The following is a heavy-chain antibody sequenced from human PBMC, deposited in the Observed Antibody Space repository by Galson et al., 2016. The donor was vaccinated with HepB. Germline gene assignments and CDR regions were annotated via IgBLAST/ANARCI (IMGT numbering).Heavy chain of an antibody. CDR1: GGSISTSNW. Sequence: LSLTCGVSGGSISTSNWWSWVRQPPGKGLEWIGEIYHSGTANYNPSLKSRVTVSLDKSKNQFSLKVTSVTAADTAVYYCARREWGQRAFDIWGQGTMVTVSS. CDR3: ARREWGQRAFDI. D-gene: IGHD3-3*01. V-gene: IGHV4-4*02. J-gene: IGHJ3*02. CDR2: IYHSGTA.